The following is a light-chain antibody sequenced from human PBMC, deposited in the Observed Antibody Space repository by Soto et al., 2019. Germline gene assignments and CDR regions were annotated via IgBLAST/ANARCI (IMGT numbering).Light chain of an antibody. CDR1: SSDVGGYNY. CDR2: DVS. Sequence: QSALPQPRSVSGSPGQSVTISCTGTSSDVGGYNYVSWYQQHPGKAPKLMLYDVSKRPSGVPDRFSGSKSGNTASLTISGLQAEDEADYYCCSYAGSYSYVFGTGTKLTVL. J-gene: IGLJ1*01. CDR3: CSYAGSYSYV. V-gene: IGLV2-11*01.